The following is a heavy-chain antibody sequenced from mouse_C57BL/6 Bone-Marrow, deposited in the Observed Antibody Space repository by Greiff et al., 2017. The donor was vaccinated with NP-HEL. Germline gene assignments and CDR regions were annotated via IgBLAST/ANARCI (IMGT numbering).Heavy chain of an antibody. D-gene: IGHD1-1*01. CDR1: GFTFSNYW. CDR2: IRLKSDNYAT. Sequence: EVQGVESGGGLVQPGGSMKLSCVASGFTFSNYWMNWVRQSPEKGLEWVAQIRLKSDNYATHYAESVKGRFTISRDDSKSSVYLQMNNLRAEDTGIYYCTERVYYEYAMDYWGQGTSVTVSS. CDR3: TERVYYEYAMDY. V-gene: IGHV6-3*01. J-gene: IGHJ4*01.